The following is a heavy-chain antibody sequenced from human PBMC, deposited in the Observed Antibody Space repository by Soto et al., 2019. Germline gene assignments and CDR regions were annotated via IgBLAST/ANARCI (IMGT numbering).Heavy chain of an antibody. V-gene: IGHV4-34*01. CDR2: INHSGST. Sequence: PSKTLSLSCAVYGGSFSGYYWSWIRQPPGKGLEWIGEINHSGSTNYNPSLKSRVTISVDTSKNQFSLKLSSVTAADTAVYYWARGVWSGNSSGGLAIVVCGQGPMLTV. CDR1: GGSFSGYY. D-gene: IGHD3-3*01. CDR3: ARGVWSGNSSGGLAIVV. J-gene: IGHJ3*01.